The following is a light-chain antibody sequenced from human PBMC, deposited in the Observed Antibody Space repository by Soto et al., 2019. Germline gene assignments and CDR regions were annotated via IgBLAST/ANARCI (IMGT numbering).Light chain of an antibody. CDR3: QQYDKSPIT. J-gene: IGKJ5*01. CDR2: GTS. V-gene: IGKV3-20*01. CDR1: ESVTSNF. Sequence: EIVLTQSPGTLSLSPGERATLSCRASESVTSNFLAWYQQKPGLAPRLLIYGTSSRATGTPDRFSGTGSETDFTLTISRLEPEDFAVYYCQQYDKSPITFGQGTRLEIK.